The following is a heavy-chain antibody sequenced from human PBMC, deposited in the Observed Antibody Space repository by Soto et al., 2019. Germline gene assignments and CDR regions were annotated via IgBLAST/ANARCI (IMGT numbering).Heavy chain of an antibody. Sequence: QLQLQESGPGLVKPSETLSLTCTVSGGSISSSSYYWGWIRQPPGKGLEWIGSSYYSGSTYYNPSLKSRVTISVDTSKNQFSLKLSSVTAADTAVYYCASLTVITMVPDQFDYWGQGTLVTVSS. D-gene: IGHD3-10*01. CDR1: GGSISSSSYY. J-gene: IGHJ4*02. CDR2: SYYSGST. V-gene: IGHV4-39*01. CDR3: ASLTVITMVPDQFDY.